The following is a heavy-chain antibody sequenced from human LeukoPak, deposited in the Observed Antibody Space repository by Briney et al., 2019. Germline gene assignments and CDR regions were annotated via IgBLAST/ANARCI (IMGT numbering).Heavy chain of an antibody. CDR2: ISSNGGST. Sequence: GGSVRLSCAASGFTFSSYDMHWVRQAPGKGLEYVSAISSNGGSTYYANSVKVRFTISRDNSKNTLYLQMVRLRAEEMAVYYCGSGDVGAPFVYWGEGTVVTVSS. D-gene: IGHD1-26*01. CDR1: GFTFSSYD. CDR3: GSGDVGAPFVY. V-gene: IGHV3-64*01. J-gene: IGHJ4*02.